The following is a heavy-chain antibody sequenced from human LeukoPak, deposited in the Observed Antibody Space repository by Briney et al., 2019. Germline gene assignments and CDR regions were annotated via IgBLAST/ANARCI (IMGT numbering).Heavy chain of an antibody. Sequence: GGSLRLSCSASGFTFSNAWMSWVRQAPGKGLEWVGRIKSKTDGGKTDYAAPVKGRFTISRDDSKNTLYLQMNSLKTEDTAVYYCTTDVTYCTNGVCYYYYYGMDVWGQGTTVTVSS. CDR3: TTDVTYCTNGVCYYYYYGMDV. CDR1: GFTFSNAW. CDR2: IKSKTDGGKT. D-gene: IGHD2-8*01. V-gene: IGHV3-15*01. J-gene: IGHJ6*02.